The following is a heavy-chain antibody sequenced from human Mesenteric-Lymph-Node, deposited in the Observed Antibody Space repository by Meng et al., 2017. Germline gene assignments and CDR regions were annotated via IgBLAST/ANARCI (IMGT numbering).Heavy chain of an antibody. CDR2: ISAYNGNT. CDR3: ARVSDDYDRTGYYNFDY. CDR1: GYTFTNYG. D-gene: IGHD3-22*01. J-gene: IGHJ4*02. V-gene: IGHV1-18*01. Sequence: QVRLVQSGAEVKKPGASTKLSCKASGYTFTNYGISWVRQAPGQGLEWMGWISAYNGNTNYAQKLQGRVTMTTDTSMSTAYMELRSLRSDDTAVYYCARVSDDYDRTGYYNFDYWGQGTLVTVSS.